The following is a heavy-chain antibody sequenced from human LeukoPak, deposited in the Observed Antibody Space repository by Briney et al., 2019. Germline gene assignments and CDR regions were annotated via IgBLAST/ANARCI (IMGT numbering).Heavy chain of an antibody. V-gene: IGHV3-15*07. J-gene: IGHJ4*02. D-gene: IGHD6-19*01. CDR3: ARENIAVADVFDY. CDR1: GFSFNNAW. Sequence: GRSLRLSCAASGFSFNNAWMNWVRQAPGKGLEWVGRIKSKTDGGTTGYAAPVKGRFIISRDDSKNTLYLQMNSLRAEDTAVYYCARENIAVADVFDYWGQGTLVTVSS. CDR2: IKSKTDGGTT.